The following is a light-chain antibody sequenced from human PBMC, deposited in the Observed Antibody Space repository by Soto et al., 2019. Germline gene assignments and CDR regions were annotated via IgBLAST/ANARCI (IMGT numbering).Light chain of an antibody. CDR2: SAS. J-gene: IGKJ2*01. V-gene: IGKV3-15*01. CDR1: QSISTE. CDR3: QQGHNWPLT. Sequence: EIVMTQSPATLSVSPGERATLSFRASQSISTELAWYQQKPGQPPRLLIYSASTRATGVPARFTGSGSGSEFTLTISGLQSEDFAVYYCQQGHNWPLTFGQGTMLEI.